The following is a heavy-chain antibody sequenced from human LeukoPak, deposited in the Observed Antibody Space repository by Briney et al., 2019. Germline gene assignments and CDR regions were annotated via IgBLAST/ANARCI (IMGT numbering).Heavy chain of an antibody. CDR1: GFTFSRNS. V-gene: IGHV3-21*01. Sequence: PGGSPQLSLAASGFTFSRNSMNWVRQAPGKGPGGVSSMSSSSGLIYYGDSVKGRFTVSRDNAKRSLYLQMNSLRADDTAVYYCAREFDGSASGAGYWGQGTLVTVSS. D-gene: IGHD1-26*01. CDR2: MSSSSGLI. J-gene: IGHJ4*02. CDR3: AREFDGSASGAGY.